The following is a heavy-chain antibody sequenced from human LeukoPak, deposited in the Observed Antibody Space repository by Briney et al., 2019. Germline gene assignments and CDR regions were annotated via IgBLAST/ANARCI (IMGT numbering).Heavy chain of an antibody. CDR1: GFTFSSYA. J-gene: IGHJ4*02. V-gene: IGHV3-30*01. CDR2: ISYDGGNA. D-gene: IGHD3-10*01. Sequence: GGSLRLSCAASGFTFSSYAMHWVRQVPGKGLEWVAVISYDGGNAYYADSVKGRFTISRDNSKNTLYLQLNSLRAEDTAVYYCARASTYYYASGSPGPHYFDYWGQGTLVTVSS. CDR3: ARASTYYYASGSPGPHYFDY.